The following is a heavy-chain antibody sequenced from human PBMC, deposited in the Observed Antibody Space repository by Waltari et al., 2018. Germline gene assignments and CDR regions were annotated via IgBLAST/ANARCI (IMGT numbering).Heavy chain of an antibody. CDR3: ARPSRGLIDY. D-gene: IGHD3-10*01. CDR2: ISHGGYT. V-gene: IGHV4-38-2*01. Sequence: QVQLQESGPGLVKPSETLSLTCAVSGYSITSGYFWGWIRQPPGKGLEWIGHISHGGYTDYKPALRIRVTILLDTSKNQFSLKLSSVTAADTAVYYCARPSRGLIDYWGQGTLVAVSS. CDR1: GYSITSGYF. J-gene: IGHJ4*02.